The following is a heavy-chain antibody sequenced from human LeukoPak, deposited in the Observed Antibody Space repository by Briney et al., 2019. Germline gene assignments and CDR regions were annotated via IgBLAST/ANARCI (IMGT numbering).Heavy chain of an antibody. J-gene: IGHJ4*02. Sequence: LRLSCAASGFTFSDHYMDWIRQPPGKGLEWIGYIYYSGSTNYNPSLKSRVTISVDTSKNQFSLKLSSVTAADTAVYYCARERSGQAAFDYWGPGTLVTVSS. D-gene: IGHD3-10*01. CDR3: ARERSGQAAFDY. CDR2: IYYSGST. V-gene: IGHV4-59*11. CDR1: GFTFSDHY.